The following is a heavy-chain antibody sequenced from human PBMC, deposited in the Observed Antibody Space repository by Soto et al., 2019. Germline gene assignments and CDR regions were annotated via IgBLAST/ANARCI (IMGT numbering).Heavy chain of an antibody. Sequence: LSCAASGFTFSSYAMSWVRQAPGKGLEWVSAISGSGGSTYYADSVKGRFTISRDNSKNTLYLQMNSLRAEDTAVYYCAKDRGGGYCSSTSCYKGHYYYYGMDVWGQGTTVTVSS. CDR2: ISGSGGST. CDR1: GFTFSSYA. J-gene: IGHJ6*02. CDR3: AKDRGGGYCSSTSCYKGHYYYYGMDV. V-gene: IGHV3-23*01. D-gene: IGHD2-2*02.